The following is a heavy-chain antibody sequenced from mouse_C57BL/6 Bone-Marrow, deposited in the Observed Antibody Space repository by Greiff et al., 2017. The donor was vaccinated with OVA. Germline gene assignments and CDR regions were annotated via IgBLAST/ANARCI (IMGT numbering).Heavy chain of an antibody. CDR3: SRGGYSISYYAMDY. J-gene: IGHJ4*01. V-gene: IGHV1-7*01. Sequence: VTLLESGAELAKPGASVKLSCKASGYTFTSYWMHWVKQRPGQGLEWIGYINPSSGYTKYNQKFKDKATLPADKSSRPDYMQLSSLTYDDSAVYYCSRGGYSISYYAMDYWGQGTSVTVSS. CDR1: GYTFTSYW. CDR2: INPSSGYT. D-gene: IGHD2-5*01.